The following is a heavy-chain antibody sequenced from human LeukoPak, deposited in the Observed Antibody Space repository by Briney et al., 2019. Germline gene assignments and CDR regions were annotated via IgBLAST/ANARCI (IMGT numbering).Heavy chain of an antibody. V-gene: IGHV3-23*01. D-gene: IGHD1-1*01. CDR2: INGGDNGDNT. CDR1: GFSFTSYT. CDR3: ARDGIQLPDTLDY. J-gene: IGHJ4*02. Sequence: GGSLRLSCAASGFSFTSYTMNWVRQAPGKGLEWVSTINGGDNGDNTYYADSVKGRFTVSRDNSKNTVYLQMNSLRVEDTAVYYCARDGIQLPDTLDYWGLGTLVTVSS.